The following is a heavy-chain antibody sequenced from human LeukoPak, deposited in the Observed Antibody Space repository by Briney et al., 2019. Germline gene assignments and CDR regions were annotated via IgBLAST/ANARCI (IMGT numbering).Heavy chain of an antibody. CDR2: ISAYNGNT. CDR3: ARTALWFGELYLDY. CDR1: GYTFTSYG. J-gene: IGHJ4*02. D-gene: IGHD3-10*01. V-gene: IGHV1-18*01. Sequence: ASVKVSCKASGYTFTSYGISWVRQAPGQGLEWMGWISAYNGNTNYAQKLQGRVTMTTDTSTSTAYMELRSLRSDDTAVYYCARTALWFGELYLDYWGQGTLVTVSS.